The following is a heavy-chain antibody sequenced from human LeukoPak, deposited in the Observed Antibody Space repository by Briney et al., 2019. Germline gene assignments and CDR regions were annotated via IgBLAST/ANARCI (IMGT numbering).Heavy chain of an antibody. J-gene: IGHJ4*02. CDR1: GGSISSSSYY. Sequence: SETLSLTCTVSGGSISSSSYYWGWIRQPPGKGLEWIGSIYYSGSTYYNPSLKSRVTISVDTSKNQFSLKLSSVTAADTAVYYCTPQLRYFDWLLYSFDYWGQGTLVTVSS. CDR2: IYYSGST. CDR3: TPQLRYFDWLLYSFDY. V-gene: IGHV4-39*01. D-gene: IGHD3-9*01.